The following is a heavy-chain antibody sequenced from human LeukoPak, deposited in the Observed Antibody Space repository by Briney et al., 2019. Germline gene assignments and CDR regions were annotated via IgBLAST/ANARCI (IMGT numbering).Heavy chain of an antibody. V-gene: IGHV3-23*01. J-gene: IGHJ5*02. D-gene: IGHD5-18*01. CDR2: IFPSGGEI. CDR3: VTYRQVMLPFEA. Sequence: GGSLRLSCAASGFTFSTFAMLWVRQPRGKGLEWVSSIFPSGGEIHYADSVRGRFTISRDNSKSTLSLQMNSLRAEDTAIYYCVTYRQVMLPFEAWGQGTLVTVSS. CDR1: GFTFSTFA.